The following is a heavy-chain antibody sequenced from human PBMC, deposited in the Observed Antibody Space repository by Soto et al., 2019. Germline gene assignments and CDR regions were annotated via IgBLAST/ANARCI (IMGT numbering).Heavy chain of an antibody. J-gene: IGHJ4*02. CDR2: ISGSGGST. Sequence: GGSLRLSCAASGFTFSSYAMSWVRQAPGKGLEWVSAISGSGGSTYYADSVKGRFTISRDNSKNTLSLQMNSLRAEDRAIYYCAKDRGASSWPYFDFWGQGTLVTVSS. CDR3: AKDRGASSWPYFDF. D-gene: IGHD6-13*01. V-gene: IGHV3-23*01. CDR1: GFTFSSYA.